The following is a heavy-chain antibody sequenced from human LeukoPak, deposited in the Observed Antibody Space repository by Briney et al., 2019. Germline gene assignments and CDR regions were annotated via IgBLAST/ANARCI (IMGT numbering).Heavy chain of an antibody. CDR2: IRSKAYGGTT. D-gene: IGHD6-19*01. Sequence: PGRSLRLSCTASGFTFGDYAMSWVRRAPGKGLEWVGFIRSKAYGGTTEYAASVKGRFTISRDDSKSIAYLQMNSLKTEDTAVYYCTREVAVAGEPFDPWGQGTLVTVSS. CDR1: GFTFGDYA. V-gene: IGHV3-49*04. J-gene: IGHJ5*02. CDR3: TREVAVAGEPFDP.